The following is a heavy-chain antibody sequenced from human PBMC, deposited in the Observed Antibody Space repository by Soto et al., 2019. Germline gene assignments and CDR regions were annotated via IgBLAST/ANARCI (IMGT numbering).Heavy chain of an antibody. D-gene: IGHD3-16*02. CDR3: ARGTTFGGVIVFDS. CDR1: GGSISRYY. V-gene: IGHV4-59*01. Sequence: SETLSLTCTVSGGSISRYYWNWIRQPPGKGLEYIGYVYFSGSTNYNPSLKSRVTISVDTSKNQFSLKLGSVTAADTAVYYCARGTTFGGVIVFDSWGHGSLVTVSS. CDR2: VYFSGST. J-gene: IGHJ4*01.